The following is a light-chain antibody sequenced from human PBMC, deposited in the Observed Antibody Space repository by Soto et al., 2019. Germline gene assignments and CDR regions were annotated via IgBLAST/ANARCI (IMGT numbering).Light chain of an antibody. CDR1: SSDVGGYNY. Sequence: QSALTQPPSASGSPGQSVTISCTGTSSDVGGYNYVSWYQQHPGKVPKLMIYEVTKRPSGVPDRFSGSKSGNTASLTVSGLQTEDEADYYCSSYAGNAYVFGTGTKVTVL. V-gene: IGLV2-8*01. CDR3: SSYAGNAYV. J-gene: IGLJ1*01. CDR2: EVT.